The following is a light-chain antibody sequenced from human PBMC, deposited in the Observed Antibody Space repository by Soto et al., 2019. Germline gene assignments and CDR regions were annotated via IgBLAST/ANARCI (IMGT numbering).Light chain of an antibody. V-gene: IGKV1-39*01. J-gene: IGKJ2*02. CDR1: QSISSY. CDR2: SAS. Sequence: DIQMTQSPSSLSASVGDRVTITCRASQSISSYLNWYQQEPGKAPKLLIYSASNLHSGVPSRFSGGGSATDFTLNISSLQPADFATYDCQQSYSSPCTFGQGTKLEIK. CDR3: QQSYSSPCT.